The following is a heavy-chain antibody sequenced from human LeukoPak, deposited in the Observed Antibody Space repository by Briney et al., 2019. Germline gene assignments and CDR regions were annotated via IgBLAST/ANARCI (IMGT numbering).Heavy chain of an antibody. CDR2: IYHSGST. Sequence: SETLSLTCAVSGYSISSGYYWGWIRQPPGKGLEWIGSIYHSGSTYYNPSLKSRVTISVDTSKNQFSLKLSSVTAADTAVYYCLLYAGFIDYWGQGTLVTVSS. D-gene: IGHD2-2*02. J-gene: IGHJ4*02. CDR3: LLYAGFIDY. CDR1: GYSISSGYY. V-gene: IGHV4-38-2*01.